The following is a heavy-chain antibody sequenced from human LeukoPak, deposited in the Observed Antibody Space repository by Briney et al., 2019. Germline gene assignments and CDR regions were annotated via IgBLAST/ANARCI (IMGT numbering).Heavy chain of an antibody. J-gene: IGHJ6*03. Sequence: PSETLSLTCTVSVGSISSGSYYWSWIRQPAGKGLEWIGRIYTSGSTNYNPSLKSRVTISVDTSKNQFSLKLSSVTAADTAVYYCARNVAFYYYYYMDVWGKGTTVTVSS. CDR3: ARNVAFYYYYYMDV. CDR2: IYTSGST. D-gene: IGHD2-21*01. CDR1: VGSISSGSYY. V-gene: IGHV4-61*02.